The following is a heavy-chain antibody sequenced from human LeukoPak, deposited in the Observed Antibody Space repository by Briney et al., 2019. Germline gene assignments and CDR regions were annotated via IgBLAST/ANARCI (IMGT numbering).Heavy chain of an antibody. CDR3: ARDFVWFGELSGPRFDY. CDR2: ISAYNGNT. V-gene: IGHV1-18*01. J-gene: IGHJ4*02. D-gene: IGHD3-10*01. CDR1: GYTFTSYG. Sequence: ASAKVSCKASGYTFTSYGISWVRQAPGQGLEWMGWISAYNGNTNYAQKLQGRVTMTTDTSTSTAYMELRSLRSDDTAVYYCARDFVWFGELSGPRFDYWGQGTLVTVSS.